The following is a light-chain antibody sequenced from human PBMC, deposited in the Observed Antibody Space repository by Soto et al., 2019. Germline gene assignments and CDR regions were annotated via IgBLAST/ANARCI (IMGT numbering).Light chain of an antibody. V-gene: IGKV1-5*03. CDR3: QQYNNYQFT. Sequence: DIQMTQSPSTLSASIGDRVTITCRTGQTIITWLAWYQQKPGKAPKLLIYKASSLESGVPSRFSGSGSGTEFTLTISSLQPDDFATYYCQQYNNYQFTFGPGTKVDIK. J-gene: IGKJ3*01. CDR1: QTIITW. CDR2: KAS.